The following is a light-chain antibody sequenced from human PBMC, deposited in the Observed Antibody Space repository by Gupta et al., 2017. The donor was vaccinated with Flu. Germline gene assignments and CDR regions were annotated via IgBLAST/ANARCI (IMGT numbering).Light chain of an antibody. V-gene: IGLV2-14*01. J-gene: IGLJ2*01. Sequence: QSVPTQPPSVSGSPGQSLTISCSGTSSDIGTYKYVSWYQQYPGKAPKVMIYEVNIRPSGVSNRFSGSKSGNTASLTVSGLQAEDEADYYCSSYASRGTLVFGAGTKLTVL. CDR3: SSYASRGTLV. CDR1: SSDIGTYKY. CDR2: EVN.